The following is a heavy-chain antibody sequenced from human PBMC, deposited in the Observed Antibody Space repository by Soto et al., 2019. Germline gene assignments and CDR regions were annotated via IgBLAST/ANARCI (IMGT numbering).Heavy chain of an antibody. Sequence: ASVKVSCKASGYTFTSYAMHCVRQAPGQRLEWMGWINAGNGNTKYTQKFQGRVTITRDTSASTAYTELSSLRSEDTAVYYCAIGPYGFDLPRDYWGQGTLVTVSS. CDR1: GYTFTSYA. J-gene: IGHJ4*02. CDR2: INAGNGNT. V-gene: IGHV1-3*01. D-gene: IGHD3-10*01. CDR3: AIGPYGFDLPRDY.